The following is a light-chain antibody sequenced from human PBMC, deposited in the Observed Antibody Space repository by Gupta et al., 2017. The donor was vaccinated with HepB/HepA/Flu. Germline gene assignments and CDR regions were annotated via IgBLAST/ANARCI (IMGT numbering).Light chain of an antibody. CDR1: DIGMKS. J-gene: IGLJ2*01. CDR3: QVWDSSRERLG. CDR2: DND. V-gene: IGLV3-21*03. Sequence: SYVLTQPPSVSVAPGKTATMTCGGNDIGMKSAHWYQQKAGQAPVRVVYDNDDRPSGIPGRFSGYNAGNNATRKISRVEAGDEADDYCQVWDSSRERLGFGGGTKLTVL.